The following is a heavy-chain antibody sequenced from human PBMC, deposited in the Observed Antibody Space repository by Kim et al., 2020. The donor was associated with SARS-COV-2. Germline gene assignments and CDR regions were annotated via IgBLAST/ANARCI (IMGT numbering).Heavy chain of an antibody. J-gene: IGHJ4*02. Sequence: VKGRFPISRDNAKNSLYLQMNSLRAEDTAVYYCARDRGYYDSSGRSNFDYWGQGTLVTVSS. CDR3: ARDRGYYDSSGRSNFDY. V-gene: IGHV3-11*06. D-gene: IGHD3-22*01.